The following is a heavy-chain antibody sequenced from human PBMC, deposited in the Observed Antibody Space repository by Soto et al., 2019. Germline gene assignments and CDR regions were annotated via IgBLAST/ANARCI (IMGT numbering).Heavy chain of an antibody. CDR1: GYSFYSYL. CDR2: IDPSDSYT. V-gene: IGHV5-10-1*01. CDR3: ARGGSHDDY. D-gene: IGHD2-15*01. Sequence: GEPLKDPSNGSGYSFYSYLVSWVRQMPGKGLEWMGRIDPSDSYTNYSPSFQGHVTISADKSISTAYLQWSSLRASDTAMYYCARGGSHDDYWGRGTLVTVS. J-gene: IGHJ4*02.